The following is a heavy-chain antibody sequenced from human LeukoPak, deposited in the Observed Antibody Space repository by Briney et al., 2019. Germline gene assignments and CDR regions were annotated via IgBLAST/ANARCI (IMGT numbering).Heavy chain of an antibody. J-gene: IGHJ4*02. CDR3: ARADYDYVWGSYRQYYFDY. D-gene: IGHD3-16*02. CDR1: GYTFTSYY. Sequence: ASVKVSCKASGYTFTSYYMHWVRQAPGQGLEWMGIINPSGGSTSYAQKFQGRVTMTRDTSISTAYMELSRLRSDDMAVYYCARADYDYVWGSYRQYYFDYWGQGTLVTVSS. V-gene: IGHV1-46*01. CDR2: INPSGGST.